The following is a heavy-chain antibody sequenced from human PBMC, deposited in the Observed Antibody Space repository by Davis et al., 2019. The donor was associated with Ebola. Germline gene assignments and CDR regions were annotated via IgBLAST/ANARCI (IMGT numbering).Heavy chain of an antibody. CDR2: ISSSSSYI. J-gene: IGHJ6*02. CDR1: GFTFSSYS. D-gene: IGHD6-13*01. CDR3: AKDGDSSSWYVYYYGMDV. Sequence: GESLKISCAASGFTFSSYSMNWVRQAPGKGLEWVSSISSSSSYIYYADSVKGRFTISRDNSKNTLYLQMNSLRAEDTAVYYCAKDGDSSSWYVYYYGMDVWGQGTTVTVSS. V-gene: IGHV3-21*01.